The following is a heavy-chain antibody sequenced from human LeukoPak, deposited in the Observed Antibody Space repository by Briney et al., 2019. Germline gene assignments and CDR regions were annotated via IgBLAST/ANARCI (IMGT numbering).Heavy chain of an antibody. J-gene: IGHJ4*02. V-gene: IGHV5-51*01. D-gene: IGHD6-19*01. CDR1: GYIFTSYW. CDR2: IYPGYSDT. Sequence: RGASLQISCQGSGYIFTSYWIGWVRQLPGKGLEWMGIIYPGYSDTRYSPSFQGQVTISADKSFSTAYLQWSSLKASDTAMYYCARLFGGSGWYFDYWGQGTLVTVSS. CDR3: ARLFGGSGWYFDY.